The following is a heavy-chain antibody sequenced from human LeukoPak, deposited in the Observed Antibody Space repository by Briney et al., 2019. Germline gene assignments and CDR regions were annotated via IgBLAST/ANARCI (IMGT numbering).Heavy chain of an antibody. D-gene: IGHD3-10*01. CDR1: GGSISSYY. J-gene: IGHJ4*02. V-gene: IGHV4-59*01. Sequence: SETLSLTCTVSGGSISSYYWSWIRQPPGKGLEWIGYIYYSGSTNYNPSLKSRVTISVDTSKNQFSLKLSSVTAADTAVYYCARTGRVIWFGELSGFDYWVQGTLVTVSS. CDR3: ARTGRVIWFGELSGFDY. CDR2: IYYSGST.